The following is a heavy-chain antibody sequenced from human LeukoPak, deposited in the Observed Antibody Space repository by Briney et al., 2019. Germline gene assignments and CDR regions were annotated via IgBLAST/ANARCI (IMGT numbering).Heavy chain of an antibody. CDR2: ISWNSGSI. J-gene: IGHJ4*02. V-gene: IGHV3-9*01. Sequence: GRSLRLSCAASGFTFDDYAMHWVRQAPGKGLEWVSGISWNSGSIGYADSVKGRFTISRDNAKNSLYLQMNSLRAEDTALYYCAKFSPLLDYWGQGILVADSS. CDR1: GFTFDDYA. CDR3: AKFSPLLDY.